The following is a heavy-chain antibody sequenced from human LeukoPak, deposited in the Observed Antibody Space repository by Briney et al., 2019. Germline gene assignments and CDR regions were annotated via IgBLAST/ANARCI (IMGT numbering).Heavy chain of an antibody. Sequence: TGGSLRLSCAASGFTFSSYWMSWVRQAPGKGLEWVANIKQDGSEQYYVDSVKGRFIISRDNEKNSPFMQMNSLRADDTVVYYFARDPLYSAMLYIDYWGQGTLVTVSS. V-gene: IGHV3-7*01. CDR2: IKQDGSEQ. J-gene: IGHJ4*02. D-gene: IGHD5-18*01. CDR3: ARDPLYSAMLYIDY. CDR1: GFTFSSYW.